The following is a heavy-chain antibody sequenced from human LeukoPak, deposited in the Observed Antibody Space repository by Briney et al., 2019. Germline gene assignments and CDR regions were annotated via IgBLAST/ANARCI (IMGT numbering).Heavy chain of an antibody. D-gene: IGHD3-22*01. CDR2: IIPIFGTA. V-gene: IGHV1-69*13. CDR3: ARIKDSDYYDSSGYYPKGFDP. CDR1: GGTFSSYA. J-gene: IGHJ5*02. Sequence: SVKVSCKASGGTFSSYAISWVRQAPGQGLEWMGGIIPIFGTANYAQKFQGRVTITADESTSTAYMELSSLRSEDTAVCYCARIKDSDYYDSSGYYPKGFDPWGQGTLVTVSS.